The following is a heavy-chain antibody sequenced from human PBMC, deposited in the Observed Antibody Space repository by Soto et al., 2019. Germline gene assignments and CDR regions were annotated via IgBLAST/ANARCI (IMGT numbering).Heavy chain of an antibody. CDR1: CYTFTSYG. D-gene: IGHD6-13*01. V-gene: IGHV1-18*01. CDR2: ISGYNGDT. CDR3: ARAPQTVAGAGIWY. Sequence: ASVKVSCKASCYTFTSYGISWVRQAPGQGLEWMGWISGYNGDTNYAQKYQGRVTMTTDTSTSTAYMELRSLRSDDTAVYYCARAPQTVAGAGIWYWGQGTLVTVSS. J-gene: IGHJ4*02.